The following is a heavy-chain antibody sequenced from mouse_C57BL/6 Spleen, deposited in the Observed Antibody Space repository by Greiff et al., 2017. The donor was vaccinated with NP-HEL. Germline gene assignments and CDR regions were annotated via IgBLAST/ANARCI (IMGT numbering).Heavy chain of an antibody. CDR3: ATYGSLYYFDY. CDR1: GYTFTDYY. CDR2: INPNNGGT. D-gene: IGHD1-1*01. J-gene: IGHJ2*01. Sequence: VQLQQSGPELVKPGASVKISCKASGYTFTDYYMNWVKQSHGKSLEWIGDINPNNGGTSYNQKFKGKATLTVDKSSSTAYMELRSLTSEDSAVYYCATYGSLYYFDYWGQGTTLTVSS. V-gene: IGHV1-26*01.